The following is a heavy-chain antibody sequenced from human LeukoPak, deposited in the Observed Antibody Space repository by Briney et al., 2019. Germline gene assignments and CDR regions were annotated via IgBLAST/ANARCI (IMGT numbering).Heavy chain of an antibody. CDR3: ARSYGWEQQLVKEIWFDP. J-gene: IGHJ5*02. D-gene: IGHD6-13*01. CDR1: GGSISSGGYY. V-gene: IGHV4-61*08. CDR2: IYYSGST. Sequence: SQTLSLTCTVSGGSISSGGYYWSWIRQHPGKGLEWIGYIYYSGSTNYNPSLKSRVTISVDTSKNQFSLKLSSVTAADTAVYYCARSYGWEQQLVKEIWFDPWGQGTLVTVSS.